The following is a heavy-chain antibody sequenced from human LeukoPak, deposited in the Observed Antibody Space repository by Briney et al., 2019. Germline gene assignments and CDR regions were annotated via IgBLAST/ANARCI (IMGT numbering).Heavy chain of an antibody. CDR2: SSSSYI. V-gene: IGHV3-21*01. D-gene: IGHD6-19*01. CDR1: GFTFSSYS. CDR3: ASEYGGSGWGDY. Sequence: PGGSLRLSCAASGFTFSSYSMNWVRQAPSSSSSYIYYADSVKGRFTISRDNAKNSLYLQMNSLRAEDTAVYYCASEYGGSGWGDYWGQETLVTVSS. J-gene: IGHJ4*02.